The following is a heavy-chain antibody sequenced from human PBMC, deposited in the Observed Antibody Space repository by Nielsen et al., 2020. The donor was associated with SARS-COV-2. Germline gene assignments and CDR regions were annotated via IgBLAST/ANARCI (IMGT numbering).Heavy chain of an antibody. CDR2: ISASLGST. V-gene: IGHV3-23*01. J-gene: IGHJ3*02. CDR1: GFTLNTFA. Sequence: GESLKISCAVAGFTLNTFAMSWVRQAPGKGLEWVSSISASLGSTFYADSVKGRFTISRDNAKNSLYLQMNSLRAEDTALYYCAKDPGDAFDIWGQGTMVTVSS. CDR3: AKDPGDAFDI. D-gene: IGHD3-10*01.